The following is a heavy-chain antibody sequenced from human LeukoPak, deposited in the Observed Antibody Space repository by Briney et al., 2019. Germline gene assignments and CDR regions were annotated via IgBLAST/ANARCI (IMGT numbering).Heavy chain of an antibody. Sequence: PRGSLRLSCAASGFTVSSNYMSWVRQAPGKGLEWVSVIYSGGSTYYADSVKGRFTISRDNSKNTLYLQMNSLRAEDTAVYYCARDSSGWYPLWDYWGQGTLVTVSS. CDR1: GFTVSSNY. V-gene: IGHV3-53*01. CDR2: IYSGGST. D-gene: IGHD6-19*01. CDR3: ARDSSGWYPLWDY. J-gene: IGHJ4*02.